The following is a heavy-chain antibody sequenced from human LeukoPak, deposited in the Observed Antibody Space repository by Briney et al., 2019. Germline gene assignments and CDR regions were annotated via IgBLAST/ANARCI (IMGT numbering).Heavy chain of an antibody. V-gene: IGHV4-34*01. CDR1: GGSFSGYC. D-gene: IGHD2-15*01. Sequence: SETLSLTCAVYGGSFSGYCWSWIRQPPGKGLEWIGEINHSGSTNYNPSLKSRVTISVDTSKNQFSLKLSSVTAADTAVYYCARGRTRLAAQRALDYWGQGTLVTVSS. CDR3: ARGRTRLAAQRALDY. J-gene: IGHJ4*02. CDR2: INHSGST.